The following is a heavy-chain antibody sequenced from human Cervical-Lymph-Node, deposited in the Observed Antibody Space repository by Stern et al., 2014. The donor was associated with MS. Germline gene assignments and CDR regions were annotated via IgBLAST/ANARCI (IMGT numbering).Heavy chain of an antibody. D-gene: IGHD1-26*01. Sequence: QLQLQESGPGLVKPAETLSLTCTISGGSITSHYWSWIRQPPGKGLEYIWYVYYTGTTNYNPSLTGRVALSVDTSKNQFFLKLSSVTAADTAVYFCARDEGGSYDHWGQGTLVTVSS. V-gene: IGHV4-59*11. CDR3: ARDEGGSYDH. J-gene: IGHJ4*02. CDR1: GGSITSHY. CDR2: VYYTGTT.